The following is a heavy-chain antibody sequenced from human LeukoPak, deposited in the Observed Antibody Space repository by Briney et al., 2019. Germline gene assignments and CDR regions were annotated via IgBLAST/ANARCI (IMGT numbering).Heavy chain of an antibody. CDR1: GFTFSSYS. CDR2: ISSSSSII. J-gene: IGHJ4*02. Sequence: GGSLRLSCAASGFTFSSYSMNWVRQAPGKGLEWVSYISSSSSIIYYADSVKGRFTISRDNAKNSLYLQMNSLRAEDTAVYYCARESSGYYGGLFNYWGQGTLVTVSS. CDR3: ARESSGYYGGLFNY. D-gene: IGHD3-22*01. V-gene: IGHV3-48*01.